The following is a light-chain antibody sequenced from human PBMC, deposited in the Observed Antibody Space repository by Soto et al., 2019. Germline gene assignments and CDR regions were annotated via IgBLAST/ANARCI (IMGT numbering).Light chain of an antibody. CDR1: QSVSSK. J-gene: IGKJ2*01. V-gene: IGKV3-15*01. CDR2: DAS. Sequence: EIVMTQSPATVSVSPGERATLSCRASQSVSSKLAWHQQKPGQPPRLLIYDASARATGVPARFSGSGSGTEFILTISSLQSEDFAVYYCQQYNDWPPYTFGQGTKLDMK. CDR3: QQYNDWPPYT.